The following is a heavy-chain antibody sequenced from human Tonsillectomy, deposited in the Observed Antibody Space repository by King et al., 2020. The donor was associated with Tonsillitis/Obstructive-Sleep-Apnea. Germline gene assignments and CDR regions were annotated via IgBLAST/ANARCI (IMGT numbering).Heavy chain of an antibody. V-gene: IGHV1-69*08. CDR1: GGTFSSYT. CDR3: AREGTGRGSWGYNWFDA. Sequence: VQLVQSGAEVKKTGSSVKVSCKPSGGTFSSYTISWVRQAPGQGLEWMGRVIPTLGTGKYAQKFQGRVTITADKSTSTAYMELSSLMSEDTAVYYCAREGTGRGSWGYNWFDAWGQGTLVTVSS. J-gene: IGHJ5*02. D-gene: IGHD3-10*01. CDR2: VIPTLGTG.